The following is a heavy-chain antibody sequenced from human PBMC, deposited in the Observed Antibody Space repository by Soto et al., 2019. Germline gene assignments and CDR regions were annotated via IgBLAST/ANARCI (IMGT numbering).Heavy chain of an antibody. V-gene: IGHV4-30-4*01. CDR3: ARVVAGGLHRVFDY. Sequence: SETLSLTCTVSGGSISSGDYYWSWIRQPPGKGLEWIGYIYYSGSTYYNPSLKSRVTISVDTSKNQFSLKLSSVTAADTAVYYCARVVAGGLHRVFDYWGQGTLVTVSS. CDR2: IYYSGST. CDR1: GGSISSGDYY. J-gene: IGHJ4*02. D-gene: IGHD2-15*01.